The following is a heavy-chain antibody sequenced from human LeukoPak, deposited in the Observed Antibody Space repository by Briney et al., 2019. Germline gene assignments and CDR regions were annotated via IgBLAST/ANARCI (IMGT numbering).Heavy chain of an antibody. J-gene: IGHJ4*02. Sequence: GRSLRLSCAASGFTFSSYGMHWVRQAPGKGLEWVAVIWYDGSNKYYADSVKGRFTISRDNSKNTLYLQMNSLRAEDTAVYYCAKEVGYDSSGYLSYWGQXTLVTVSS. CDR1: GFTFSSYG. D-gene: IGHD3-22*01. V-gene: IGHV3-33*06. CDR2: IWYDGSNK. CDR3: AKEVGYDSSGYLSY.